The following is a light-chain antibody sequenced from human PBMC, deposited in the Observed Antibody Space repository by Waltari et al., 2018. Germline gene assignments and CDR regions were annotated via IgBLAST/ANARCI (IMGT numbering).Light chain of an antibody. CDR1: QSVCNW. V-gene: IGKV1-5*03. Sequence: DIQITQSPCTLSLSVGERVTITCRASQSVCNWLAWYQQKPGQAPKLLIYKASNVASGVPSRCSGSGSATECTTTISSLQHDDFATYYCQQYDNYWTFGQGTKVEI. CDR2: KAS. J-gene: IGKJ1*01. CDR3: QQYDNYWT.